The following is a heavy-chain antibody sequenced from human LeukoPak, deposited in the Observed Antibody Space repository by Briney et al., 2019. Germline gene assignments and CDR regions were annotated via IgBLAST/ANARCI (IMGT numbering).Heavy chain of an antibody. J-gene: IGHJ4*02. V-gene: IGHV4-38-2*02. CDR2: IYHSGST. D-gene: IGHD2-15*01. Sequence: SETLSLTCTVSGYSISSGYYWGWIRQPPGKGLERIGSIYHSGSTYNNPSLKSRVTISVDTSKNQFSLKLSSVTAADTAVYYCARARYCSGGSCYFDYWGQGTLVTVSS. CDR1: GYSISSGYY. CDR3: ARARYCSGGSCYFDY.